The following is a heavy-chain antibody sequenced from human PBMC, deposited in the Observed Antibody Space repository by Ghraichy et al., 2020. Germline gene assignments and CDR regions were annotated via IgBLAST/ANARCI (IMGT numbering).Heavy chain of an antibody. V-gene: IGHV3-7*03. Sequence: GGSLRLSCDASGLTFSTYWVTWVRQAPGRGLEWLANIKGDGTERYYADSLKGRFTISRDNAKNSLFLQMDSLRAEDTAVYYCARDSRDRPAVGTFDYWGQGTLVTVSS. J-gene: IGHJ4*02. CDR3: ARDSRDRPAVGTFDY. D-gene: IGHD6-13*01. CDR2: IKGDGTER. CDR1: GLTFSTYW.